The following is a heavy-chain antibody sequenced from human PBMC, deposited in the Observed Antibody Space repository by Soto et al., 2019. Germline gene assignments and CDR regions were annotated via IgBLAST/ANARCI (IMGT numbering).Heavy chain of an antibody. Sequence: GGSLRLSCAASGFTFSSYGMHWGRQAPGKGLEWVAVIRSDRSNKNYADSVKGRFTISRDNSKNSLYLQMNSLRAEDTAVYYCASSPLLAVVYFDYWGQGTLVTVSS. J-gene: IGHJ4*02. CDR1: GFTFSSYG. V-gene: IGHV3-33*08. CDR2: IRSDRSNK. D-gene: IGHD2-2*01. CDR3: ASSPLLAVVYFDY.